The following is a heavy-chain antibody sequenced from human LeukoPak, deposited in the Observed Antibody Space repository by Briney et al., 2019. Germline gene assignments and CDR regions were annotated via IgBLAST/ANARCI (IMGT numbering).Heavy chain of an antibody. V-gene: IGHV3-23*01. CDR3: AKDQYGEAFDI. CDR2: ISGSGSAT. Sequence: GGSLRLSCAASGFTFRSYAMNWVRQAPEKGLEWVSAISGSGSATYYADSVKGRFTISRDNSKNTLYLQMNSLRAEDTAVYYCAKDQYGEAFDIWGPGTMVTVSS. J-gene: IGHJ3*02. CDR1: GFTFRSYA. D-gene: IGHD4-17*01.